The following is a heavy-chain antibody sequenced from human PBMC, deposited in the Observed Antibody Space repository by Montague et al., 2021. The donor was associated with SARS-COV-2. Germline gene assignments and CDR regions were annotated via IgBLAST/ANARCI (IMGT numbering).Heavy chain of an antibody. Sequence: VKPTQTLTLTCTFSGFSLSTSGVGVGWIRQPPGKALEWLALIYWDDDKRYSPSLKSRLTITKDTSKNQVVLTVTNMYPVDTATYYCAHRRLHTGSFDYWGQGALVTVSS. CDR1: GFSLSTSGVG. V-gene: IGHV2-5*02. D-gene: IGHD1-26*01. CDR2: IYWDDDK. J-gene: IGHJ4*02. CDR3: AHRRLHTGSFDY.